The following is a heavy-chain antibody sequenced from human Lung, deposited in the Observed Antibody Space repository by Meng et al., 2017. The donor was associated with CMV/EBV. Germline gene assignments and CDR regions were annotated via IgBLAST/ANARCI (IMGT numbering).Heavy chain of an antibody. CDR3: ARGQVQCSTINCHDYRFSGMDV. J-gene: IGHJ6*02. Sequence: ASVXVSXKASGYTFSNYDIIWVRQASGQGLEWVGWMNPNRGNTVYAQKFQGRVTMTRDTSTSIAYMELSSLRSGDTAVYYCARGQVQCSTINCHDYRFSGMDVWGQGTTVTVSS. CDR2: MNPNRGNT. CDR1: GYTFSNYD. D-gene: IGHD2/OR15-2a*01. V-gene: IGHV1-8*01.